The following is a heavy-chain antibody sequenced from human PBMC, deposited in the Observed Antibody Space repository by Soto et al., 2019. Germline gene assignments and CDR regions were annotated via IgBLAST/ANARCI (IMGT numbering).Heavy chain of an antibody. Sequence: EVQLVESGGGLVQPGRSLRLSCAASGFTFDDYAMHWVRQAPGKGLEWVSGISWHSGSIGYADSVKGRFTISRDNAKNSLYLQMNSLRAEDTALYYCAKDKGVVVIAPPWAFDIWGQGTIVTVSS. D-gene: IGHD3-22*01. J-gene: IGHJ3*02. CDR3: AKDKGVVVIAPPWAFDI. CDR2: ISWHSGSI. CDR1: GFTFDDYA. V-gene: IGHV3-9*01.